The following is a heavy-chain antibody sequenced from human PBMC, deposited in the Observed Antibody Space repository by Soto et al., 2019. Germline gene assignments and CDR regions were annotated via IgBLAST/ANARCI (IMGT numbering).Heavy chain of an antibody. D-gene: IGHD7-27*01. V-gene: IGHV1-69*01. CDR2: INPMFGTT. Sequence: QVQLVQSGAEVRKPGSSVKVSCKASGDNFNNYNINWVRQAPGQGLEWMGGINPMFGTTYYAQKFQGRITITAYDSTNTAYMELTTLRAEDTAVYYCARDETGDSYYHYYGMDVWGQGTTVTVSS. J-gene: IGHJ6*02. CDR1: GDNFNNYN. CDR3: ARDETGDSYYHYYGMDV.